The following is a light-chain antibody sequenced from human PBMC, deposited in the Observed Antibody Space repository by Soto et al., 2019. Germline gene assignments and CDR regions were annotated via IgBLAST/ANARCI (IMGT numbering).Light chain of an antibody. CDR2: AAS. CDR1: ESVSNN. CDR3: QQYNNWPSMT. J-gene: IGKJ5*01. Sequence: DIVMTQSPATLSVSPGERATLSCRASESVSNNLAWYQQKPGQAPRLLFYAASTRATGVPARFSGSGSGTFFTLSISTLQSEDFAVYYCQQYNNWPSMTFGQGTRLEIK. V-gene: IGKV3-15*01.